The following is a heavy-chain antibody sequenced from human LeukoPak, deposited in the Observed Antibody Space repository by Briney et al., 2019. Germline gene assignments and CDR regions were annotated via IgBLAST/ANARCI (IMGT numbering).Heavy chain of an antibody. Sequence: PSETLSLTCTVSGGSITSSIDYWGWVRQPPGKGLEWIATIYYSTSAQYNPSLKSRVTMSVDTSKNQFSLKLSSMTAADTAVYYCARHQCSGTRCYNFYFYGMDVWGQGTTVTVSS. V-gene: IGHV4-39*01. CDR2: IYYSTSA. CDR1: GGSITSSIDY. J-gene: IGHJ6*02. D-gene: IGHD2-2*02. CDR3: ARHQCSGTRCYNFYFYGMDV.